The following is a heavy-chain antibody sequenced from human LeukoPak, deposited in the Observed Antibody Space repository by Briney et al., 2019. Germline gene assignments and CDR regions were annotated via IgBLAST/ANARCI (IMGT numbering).Heavy chain of an antibody. V-gene: IGHV4-31*03. CDR2: IYYSGST. Sequence: SETLSLTCTVSGGSISSGGYYWSWIRQHPEKGLEWIGYIYYSGSTYYNPSLKSRVTISVDTSKNQFSLKLSSVTAADTAVYYCARGTPDFWSGYYKGEFDYWGQGTLVTVSP. CDR3: ARGTPDFWSGYYKGEFDY. CDR1: GGSISSGGYY. J-gene: IGHJ4*02. D-gene: IGHD3-3*01.